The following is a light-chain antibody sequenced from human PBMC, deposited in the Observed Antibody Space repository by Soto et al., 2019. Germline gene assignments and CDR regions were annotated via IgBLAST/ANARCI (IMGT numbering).Light chain of an antibody. CDR1: SSNFGAGND. V-gene: IGLV1-40*01. Sequence: QSVLTQPPSVSGAPGQRVIISCTGSSSNFGAGNDVQWYQHLPETAPKLLIFGNNNRPSGVPDRFSGSKSGNSASLAISGLQAEDEAYYYCQSYDSGLRGYVFGTGTKLTVL. J-gene: IGLJ1*01. CDR3: QSYDSGLRGYV. CDR2: GNN.